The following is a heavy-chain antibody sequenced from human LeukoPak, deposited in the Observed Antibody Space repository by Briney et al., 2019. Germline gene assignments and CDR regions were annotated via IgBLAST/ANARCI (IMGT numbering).Heavy chain of an antibody. J-gene: IGHJ4*02. CDR1: GFTFSSYW. CDR3: ASEGTTGTTWGPDY. V-gene: IGHV3-74*01. CDR2: INSDGSST. Sequence: PGGSLRLSCAASGFTFSSYWMHWVRQAPGKGLVWVSRINSDGSSTSYADSVKGRFTISRDNAKNTLYLQMNSLRAEDTAVYYCASEGTTGTTWGPDYWGKGTLVTVSS. D-gene: IGHD1-1*01.